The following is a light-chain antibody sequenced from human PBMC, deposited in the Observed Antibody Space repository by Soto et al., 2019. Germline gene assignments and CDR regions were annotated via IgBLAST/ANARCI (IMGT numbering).Light chain of an antibody. CDR1: QTLLHSNGKTY. CDR2: EVS. V-gene: IGKV2D-29*01. J-gene: IGKJ4*01. Sequence: DIVMTQTPLSLSVTPGQSASISCKSSQTLLHSNGKTYLYWYLQKAGQPPQLLIYEVSNRFSGVXDXYSGSGSGTDFTLKISRVEAEDVGVYYCLQSLQFPLTFGGGTKVEIK. CDR3: LQSLQFPLT.